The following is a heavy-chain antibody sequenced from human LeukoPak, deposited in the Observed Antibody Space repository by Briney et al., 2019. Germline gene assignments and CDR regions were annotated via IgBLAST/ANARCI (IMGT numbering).Heavy chain of an antibody. Sequence: PSETLSLTCAVYGGSFSGYYWSWIRQPPGKGLEWIGEINHSGSTNYNPSLKSRVTISVDTSKDQFSLKLSSVTAADTAVYYCASSDTAMVYDYWGQGTLVTVSS. CDR3: ASSDTAMVYDY. CDR1: GGSFSGYY. V-gene: IGHV4-34*01. CDR2: INHSGST. J-gene: IGHJ4*02. D-gene: IGHD5-18*01.